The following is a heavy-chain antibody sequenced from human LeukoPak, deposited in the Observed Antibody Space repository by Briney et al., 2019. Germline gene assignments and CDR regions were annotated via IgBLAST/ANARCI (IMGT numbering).Heavy chain of an antibody. CDR1: GGSISGGSYY. CDR3: ARHNYGSDNYYFDY. V-gene: IGHV4-61*02. J-gene: IGHJ4*02. D-gene: IGHD3-10*01. Sequence: SETLSLTCSVSGGSISGGSYYWSWIRQSAGKGLEWIGRIYNSGTTNYNPSLRSRVTMSVDTSKNQFSLKLSSVTAADTAMYYCARHNYGSDNYYFDYWGQGALVTVSS. CDR2: IYNSGTT.